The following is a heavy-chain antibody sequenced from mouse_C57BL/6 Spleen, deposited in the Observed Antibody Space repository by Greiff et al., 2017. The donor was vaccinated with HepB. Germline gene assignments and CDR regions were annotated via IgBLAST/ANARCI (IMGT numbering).Heavy chain of an antibody. CDR3: ASGTGRGFDY. Sequence: VQLKESGPGLVKPSQSLSLTCSVTGYSITSGYYWNWIRQFPGNKLEWMGYISYDGSNNYNPSLKNRISITRDTSKNQFFLKLNSVTTEDTATYYCASGTGRGFDYWGQGTTLTVSS. CDR2: ISYDGSN. J-gene: IGHJ2*01. CDR1: GYSITSGYY. D-gene: IGHD3-3*01. V-gene: IGHV3-6*01.